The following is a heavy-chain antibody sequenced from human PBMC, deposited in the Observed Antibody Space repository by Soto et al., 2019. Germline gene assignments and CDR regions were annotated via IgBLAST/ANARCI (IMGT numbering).Heavy chain of an antibody. Sequence: PSETLSLTCTVSGVSISSSYRSWIRQSPGTGLEWIGYIYYTGTTNYNPSLKRRVTISLDTAKNQFSLNVNSLTTADTAVYFCARGGNRYSNTASGVGGFDFWGQGTLVTVSS. J-gene: IGHJ4*02. D-gene: IGHD5-12*01. CDR2: IYYTGTT. V-gene: IGHV4-59*01. CDR3: ARGGNRYSNTASGVGGFDF. CDR1: GVSISSSY.